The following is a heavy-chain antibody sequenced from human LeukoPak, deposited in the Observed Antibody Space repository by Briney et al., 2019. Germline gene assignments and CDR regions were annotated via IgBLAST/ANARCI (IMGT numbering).Heavy chain of an antibody. J-gene: IGHJ5*02. V-gene: IGHV4-39*01. CDR3: ARQGYSSGPFDP. CDR2: IYYSGST. CDR1: GGSISSSSYY. D-gene: IGHD6-19*01. Sequence: SETLSLTCTVSGGSISSSSYYWGWIRQPPGKGLEWIGSIYYSGSTYYKLSLKSRVTISVDTSKNQFSLKLSSVTAADTAVYYCARQGYSSGPFDPWGQGTLVTVSS.